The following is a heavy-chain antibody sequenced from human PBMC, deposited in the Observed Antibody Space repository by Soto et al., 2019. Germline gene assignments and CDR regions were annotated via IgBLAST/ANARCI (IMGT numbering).Heavy chain of an antibody. Sequence: ASVKVSCKASGYTFTSYDINWVRQATGQGLEWMGWMNPNSGNTGYAQKFQGRVTMTRITSISTAYMELGSLRYDDTAVYYCARVERTTMLRSDFWGQGTLVTVSS. CDR1: GYTFTSYD. V-gene: IGHV1-8*01. CDR2: MNPNSGNT. CDR3: ARVERTTMLRSDF. J-gene: IGHJ4*02. D-gene: IGHD5-18*01.